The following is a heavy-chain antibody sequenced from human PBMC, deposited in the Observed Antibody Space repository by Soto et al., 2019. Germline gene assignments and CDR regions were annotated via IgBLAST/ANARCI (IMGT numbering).Heavy chain of an antibody. CDR3: ARDRRPMVRSNRDHDAFDI. J-gene: IGHJ3*02. CDR1: GYTFTSYG. Sequence: ASVKVSCKASGYTFTSYGISWVRQAPGQGLEWMGWISAYNGNTNYAQKLQGRVTMTTDTSTSTAYMELRSLRSDDTAVYYCARDRRPMVRSNRDHDAFDIWGQGTMVTVSS. D-gene: IGHD3-10*01. V-gene: IGHV1-18*01. CDR2: ISAYNGNT.